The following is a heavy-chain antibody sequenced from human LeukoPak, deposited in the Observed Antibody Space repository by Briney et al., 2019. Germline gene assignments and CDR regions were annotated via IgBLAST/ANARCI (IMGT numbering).Heavy chain of an antibody. CDR1: GFILNNHA. CDR2: ISGSGRTI. CDR3: ARELPREVTLDY. D-gene: IGHD2-21*02. J-gene: IGHJ4*02. Sequence: GGSLRLSCAASGFILNNHAMTWVRQAPGKGLQWISVISGSGRTIEYEDSVKGRFTISRDNAKNTLYLQMNSLRAEDTGVYYCARELPREVTLDYWGQGTLVTVSS. V-gene: IGHV3-23*01.